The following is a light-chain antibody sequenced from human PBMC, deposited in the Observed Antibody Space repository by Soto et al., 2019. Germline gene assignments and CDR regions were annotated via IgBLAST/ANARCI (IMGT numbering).Light chain of an antibody. CDR2: DVS. J-gene: IGLJ2*01. CDR1: SSDIGAYNY. V-gene: IGLV2-14*01. CDR3: SAYTSASTVV. Sequence: QSALTQPASVSGSPGQSITISCTGTSSDIGAYNYVSWYQQHPGKAPKLMIFDVSDRPSGVSIRFSGSKSGNTASLTISGLQAEDEADYHCSAYTSASTVVFGGGTKVTVL.